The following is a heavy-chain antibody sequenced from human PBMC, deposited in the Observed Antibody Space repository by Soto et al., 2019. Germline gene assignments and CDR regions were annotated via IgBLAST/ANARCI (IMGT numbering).Heavy chain of an antibody. CDR2: ISGSGGST. CDR3: GPKVAVAGTNLV. CDR1: RFTFSSYA. J-gene: IGHJ4*02. D-gene: IGHD6-19*01. V-gene: IGHV3-23*01. Sequence: LRLSGAASRFTFSSYAMSWVRQAPGKGLELVAAISGSGGSTYYADSVKGRFTISRDNSKNTLYLQRNSLRAEDTAGYYCGPKVAVAGTNLVWGQGTLVNVSS.